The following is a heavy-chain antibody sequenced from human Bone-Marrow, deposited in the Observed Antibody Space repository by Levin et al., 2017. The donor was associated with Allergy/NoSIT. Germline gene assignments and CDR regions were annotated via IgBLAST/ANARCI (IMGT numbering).Heavy chain of an antibody. CDR2: VFQSGTA. D-gene: IGHD4-23*01. V-gene: IGHV4-59*01. CDR1: GGSISSYY. Sequence: SETLSLTCAVSGGSISSYYWSWVRQPPGKGLEWIGYVFQSGTANYNPSLESRVTISVDALQNHFSLNLSSVTEADTAVYYCARSNGGTTPIYYYYPMDVWGQGTTVIVSS. CDR3: ARSNGGTTPIYYYYPMDV. J-gene: IGHJ6*02.